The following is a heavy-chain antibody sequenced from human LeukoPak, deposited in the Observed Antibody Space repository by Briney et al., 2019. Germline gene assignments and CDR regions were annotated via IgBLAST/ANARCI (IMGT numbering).Heavy chain of an antibody. CDR2: IRYDGSNK. Sequence: GGSLRLSCAASGFTFSTYGMHWVRQAPGKGLEWVAFIRYDGSNKYYADSVKGRFTISRDISKNTLYLQMNSLRAEDTAVYYCAKRIQSAMATGYWGQGTLVTVSS. J-gene: IGHJ4*02. CDR1: GFTFSTYG. D-gene: IGHD5-18*01. CDR3: AKRIQSAMATGY. V-gene: IGHV3-30*02.